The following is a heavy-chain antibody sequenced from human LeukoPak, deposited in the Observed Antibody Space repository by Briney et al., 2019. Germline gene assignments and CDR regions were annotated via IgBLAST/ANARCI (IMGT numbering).Heavy chain of an antibody. D-gene: IGHD5-12*01. J-gene: IGHJ5*02. Sequence: SQTLSLTCDISGDSVSSNSAAWNWIRQSPSRGLEWLGRTYYRSKWYNDYAVSVKSRITINPDTSKNRFSLQLNSVTPEDTAVYYCAREGYSGYDFWFDPWGQGSLVTVST. CDR1: GDSVSSNSAA. CDR3: AREGYSGYDFWFDP. CDR2: TYYRSKWYN. V-gene: IGHV6-1*01.